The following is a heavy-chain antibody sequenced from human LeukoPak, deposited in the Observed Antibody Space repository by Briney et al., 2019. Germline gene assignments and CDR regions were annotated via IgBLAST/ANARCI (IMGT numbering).Heavy chain of an antibody. Sequence: PSETLSLTCTVSGGSISSSSYYWGWIRQPPGKGLEWIGSIYYSGSTYYNPSLKSRVTISEDTSKNQFSLKLSSVTAADTAVYYCAGDSGYSYGDDAFDIWGQGTMVTVSS. J-gene: IGHJ3*02. CDR3: AGDSGYSYGDDAFDI. CDR2: IYYSGST. V-gene: IGHV4-39*07. CDR1: GGSISSSSYY. D-gene: IGHD5-18*01.